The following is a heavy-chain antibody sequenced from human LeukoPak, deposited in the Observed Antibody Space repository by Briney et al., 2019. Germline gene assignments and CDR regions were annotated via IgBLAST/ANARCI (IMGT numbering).Heavy chain of an antibody. CDR1: GFTFDDYA. Sequence: GRSLRLSCAASGFTFDDYAMHWVRQAPGEGLERVSGISWNSGSIAYADSVKGRFTISRDNAKNSLYLQMNSLRAEDTALYYCAKATDPEAYYYYYYGMDVWGQGTTVTVSS. J-gene: IGHJ6*02. CDR3: AKATDPEAYYYYYYGMDV. CDR2: ISWNSGSI. V-gene: IGHV3-9*01.